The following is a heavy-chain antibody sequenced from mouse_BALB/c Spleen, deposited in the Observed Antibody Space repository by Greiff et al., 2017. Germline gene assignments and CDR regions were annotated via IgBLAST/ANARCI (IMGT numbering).Heavy chain of an antibody. J-gene: IGHJ4*01. V-gene: IGHV3-8*02. CDR2: ISYSGST. D-gene: IGHD2-4*01. CDR3: ARMITGGDYAMDY. CDR1: GDSITSGY. Sequence: EVKLQESGPSLVKPSQTLSLTCSVTGDSITSGYWNWIRKFPGNKLEYMGYISYSGSTYYNPSLKSRISITRDTSKNQYYLQLNSVTTEDTATYYCARMITGGDYAMDYWGQGTSVTVSS.